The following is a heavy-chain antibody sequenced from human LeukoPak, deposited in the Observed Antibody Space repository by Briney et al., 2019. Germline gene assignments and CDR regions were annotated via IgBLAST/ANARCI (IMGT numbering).Heavy chain of an antibody. J-gene: IGHJ5*02. CDR2: IYYIGST. CDR3: ARRAAAGTPYNWFDP. V-gene: IGHV4-59*08. CDR1: GGSIISYY. Sequence: PSETLSLTCTVSGGSIISYYWSWIRQPPGKGLEWIGYIYYIGSTNYNPSLKSRVTISVDTSKNQFSLMLSSVTAADTAVYYCARRAAAGTPYNWFDPWGQGTLVTVSS. D-gene: IGHD6-13*01.